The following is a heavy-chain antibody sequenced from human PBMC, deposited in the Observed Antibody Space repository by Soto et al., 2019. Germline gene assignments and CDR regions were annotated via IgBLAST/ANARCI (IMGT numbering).Heavy chain of an antibody. V-gene: IGHV1-69*01. J-gene: IGHJ6*02. CDR1: GGTFSSYA. D-gene: IGHD6-6*01. CDR2: IIPIFGTA. Sequence: QVQLVQSGAEVKKPGSSVKVSCKDSGGTFSSYAISWVRQAPGQGHEWMGGIIPIFGTANYAQKFQGRVTITADESTSTDYVELSSLRSEYTAVYDFALAGSSYYYCGMDVWGQGTTVTVSS. CDR3: ALAGSSYYYCGMDV.